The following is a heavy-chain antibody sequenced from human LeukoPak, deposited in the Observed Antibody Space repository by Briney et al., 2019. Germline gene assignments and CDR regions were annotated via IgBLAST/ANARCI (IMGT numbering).Heavy chain of an antibody. J-gene: IGHJ3*02. D-gene: IGHD3-10*02. CDR1: GFTFSSYE. Sequence: GGSLRLSCAASGFTFSSYEMNWVRQAPGKGLEWVSYISSSGSTIYYADPVKGRFTISRDNAKNSLYLQMNSLRAEDTAVYYCARGAVRGVIGAFDIWGQGTMVTVSS. V-gene: IGHV3-48*03. CDR2: ISSSGSTI. CDR3: ARGAVRGVIGAFDI.